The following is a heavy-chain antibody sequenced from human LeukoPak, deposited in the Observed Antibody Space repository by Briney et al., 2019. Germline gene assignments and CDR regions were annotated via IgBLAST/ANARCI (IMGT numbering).Heavy chain of an antibody. Sequence: PGGSLRLSCAASGFTFSDYYMSWIRQAPGKGLEWVSYISSSGSTIYYADSVKGRLTISRDNAKNSLYLQMNSLRAEDTAVYYCARDGMDYYYYGMDVWGQGTTVTVSS. V-gene: IGHV3-11*01. J-gene: IGHJ6*02. CDR2: ISSSGSTI. D-gene: IGHD1-26*01. CDR3: ARDGMDYYYYGMDV. CDR1: GFTFSDYY.